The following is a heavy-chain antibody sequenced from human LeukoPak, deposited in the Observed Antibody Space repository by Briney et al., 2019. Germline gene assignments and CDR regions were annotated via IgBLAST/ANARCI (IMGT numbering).Heavy chain of an antibody. Sequence: GGSLRLSCAASGFTFSSYGMHWVRQAPGKGLEWVAFIRYDGSNKYYADSVKGRFTISRDNSKNTLYLQMNSLRAEDTAVYYCASLYYDAFDIWGQGTMVTVSS. CDR2: IRYDGSNK. D-gene: IGHD3-10*01. CDR3: ASLYYDAFDI. V-gene: IGHV3-30*02. J-gene: IGHJ3*02. CDR1: GFTFSSYG.